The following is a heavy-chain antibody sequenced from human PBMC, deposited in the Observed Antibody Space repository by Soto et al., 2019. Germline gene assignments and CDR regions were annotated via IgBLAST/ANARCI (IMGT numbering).Heavy chain of an antibody. Sequence: EVQLLESGGGLVQPGGSLRLSCAASGFTFSSYAMSWVRQAPGKGLEWVSAISGSGGRTYYADSVKGRFTISRDSSRNTLYLEMNSLRAEDTAVYYCAKEIVGGSSGWYSGGVDYWGLGTLVTVSS. CDR3: AKEIVGGSSGWYSGGVDY. V-gene: IGHV3-23*01. CDR1: GFTFSSYA. J-gene: IGHJ4*02. CDR2: ISGSGGRT. D-gene: IGHD6-19*01.